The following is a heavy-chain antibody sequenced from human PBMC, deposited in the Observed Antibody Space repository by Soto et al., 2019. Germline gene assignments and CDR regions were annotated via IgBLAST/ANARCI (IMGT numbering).Heavy chain of an antibody. CDR3: ARDRDEVFYCTNGVCYGMDV. CDR2: IWYDGSNK. Sequence: GGSLRLSCAASGFTFSSYGMHWVRQAPGKGLEWVAVIWYDGSNKYYADSVKGRFTISRDNSKNTLYLQMNSLRAEDTAVYYCARDRDEVFYCTNGVCYGMDVWGQGTTVTVSS. J-gene: IGHJ6*02. V-gene: IGHV3-33*01. D-gene: IGHD2-8*01. CDR1: GFTFSSYG.